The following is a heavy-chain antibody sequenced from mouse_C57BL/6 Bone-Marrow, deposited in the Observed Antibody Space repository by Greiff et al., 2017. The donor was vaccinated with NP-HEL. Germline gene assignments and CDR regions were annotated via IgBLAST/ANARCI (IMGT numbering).Heavy chain of an antibody. CDR3: ARGWLRRYFDV. J-gene: IGHJ1*03. CDR2: INPNNGGT. D-gene: IGHD2-2*01. Sequence: VQLKESGPELVKPGASVKMSCKASGYTFTDYNMHWVKQSHGKSLEWIGYINPNNGGTSYNQKFKGKATLTVNKSSSTAYMELRSLTSEDSAVYYCARGWLRRYFDVWGTGTTVTVSS. CDR1: GYTFTDYN. V-gene: IGHV1-22*01.